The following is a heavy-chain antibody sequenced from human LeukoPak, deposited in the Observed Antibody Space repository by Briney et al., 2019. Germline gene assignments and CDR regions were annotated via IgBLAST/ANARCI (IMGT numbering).Heavy chain of an antibody. D-gene: IGHD4-17*01. CDR1: GFTFDDYG. CDR3: ARDFRGLHQERYFDL. Sequence: GGSLRLSCAASGFTFDDYGMSWVRQAPGKGLEWVSGINWNGGSTGYADSVKGRFTISRDNAKNSLYLQMNSLRAEDTALYHCARDFRGLHQERYFDLWGRGTLVTASS. V-gene: IGHV3-20*01. J-gene: IGHJ2*01. CDR2: INWNGGST.